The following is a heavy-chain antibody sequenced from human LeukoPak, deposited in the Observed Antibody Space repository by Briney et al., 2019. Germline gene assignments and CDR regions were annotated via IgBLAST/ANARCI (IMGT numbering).Heavy chain of an antibody. J-gene: IGHJ6*03. Sequence: GGSLRLSCAASGFTFSSYEMNWVRQAPGKGLEWVSYISSSGSTIYYADSVKGRFTISRDNAKNSLYLQMNSLRAEDTAVYYCARDSLAATYYYYMDVWGKGTTVTVSS. V-gene: IGHV3-48*03. CDR3: ARDSLAATYYYYMDV. CDR1: GFTFSSYE. CDR2: ISSSGSTI. D-gene: IGHD6-13*01.